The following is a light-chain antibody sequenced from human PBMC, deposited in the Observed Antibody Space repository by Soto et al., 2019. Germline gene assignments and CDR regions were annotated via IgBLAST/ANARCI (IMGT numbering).Light chain of an antibody. Sequence: EIVLTQSPVTLSLSPGERATLSCWASQSVSSYLAWYQQKPGQAPRLLIYDASNRATGIPARFSGSGSGTDFTLTISSLEPEDLAVYYCQQRSNWPGTFGQGTKVDIK. CDR3: QQRSNWPGT. V-gene: IGKV3-11*01. CDR2: DAS. J-gene: IGKJ1*01. CDR1: QSVSSY.